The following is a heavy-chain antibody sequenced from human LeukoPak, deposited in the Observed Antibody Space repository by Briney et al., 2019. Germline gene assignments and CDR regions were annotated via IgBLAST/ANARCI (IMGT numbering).Heavy chain of an antibody. D-gene: IGHD6-6*01. CDR3: AEEGALIAARPGSHAFDI. CDR2: ISGSGGST. J-gene: IGHJ3*02. Sequence: GGSLRLSCAASGFTFSSYAMSWVRQAPGKGLEWVSAISGSGGSTYYADSVKGRFTISRDNSKNTLYLQMNSLRAEDTAVYYCAEEGALIAARPGSHAFDIWGQGTMVTVST. CDR1: GFTFSSYA. V-gene: IGHV3-23*01.